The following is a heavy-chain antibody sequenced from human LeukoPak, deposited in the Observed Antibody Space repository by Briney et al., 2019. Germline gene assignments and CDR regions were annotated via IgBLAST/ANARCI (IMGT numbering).Heavy chain of an antibody. CDR2: VNRDGSEI. J-gene: IGHJ4*02. CDR3: ARGKLGQAY. CDR1: GFTFSSYW. D-gene: IGHD6-13*01. Sequence: GGSLRLSCAASGFTFSSYWMSWVRQAPGKGLEWVANVNRDGSEIYYVDSVKGRFTISRDNAKSSLYLQMNSLRAEDTAIYYCARGKLGQAYWGQGTLVTVSS. V-gene: IGHV3-7*04.